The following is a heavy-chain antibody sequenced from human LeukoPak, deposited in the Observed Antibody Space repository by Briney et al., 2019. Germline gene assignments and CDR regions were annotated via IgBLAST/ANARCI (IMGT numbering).Heavy chain of an antibody. J-gene: IGHJ4*02. D-gene: IGHD3-10*01. CDR3: AKGDYYDFDY. Sequence: PGGSLRLSCAASGFTFSNFGMNWVRQAPGKGLGWVSIITSGVGITYYADSVKGRFTISRDNSKNTLYLQMNSLRAEDTAVYYCAKGDYYDFDYWGQGTLVTVSS. CDR1: GFTFSNFG. CDR2: ITSGVGIT. V-gene: IGHV3-23*01.